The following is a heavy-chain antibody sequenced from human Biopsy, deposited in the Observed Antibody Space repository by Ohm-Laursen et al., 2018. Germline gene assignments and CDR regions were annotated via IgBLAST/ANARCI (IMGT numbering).Heavy chain of an antibody. Sequence: GTLSLTCPVSGGSVSSGSYYWSWIRQPPGKGLEWIGYIYYSGSANYNPSLKSRVTISVDTSRNQFSLKLSSVTAADTVVYYCAGRPWPNAFDIWGQGTMVTVSS. CDR2: IYYSGSA. J-gene: IGHJ3*02. CDR3: AGRPWPNAFDI. CDR1: GGSVSSGSYY. D-gene: IGHD5-12*01. V-gene: IGHV4-61*01.